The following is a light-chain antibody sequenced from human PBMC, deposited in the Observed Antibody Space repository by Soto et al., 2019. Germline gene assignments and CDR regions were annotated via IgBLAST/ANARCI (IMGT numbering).Light chain of an antibody. CDR3: HHNFNSPPWT. CDR2: GAS. J-gene: IGKJ1*01. CDR1: QNIDMY. V-gene: IGKV1-39*01. Sequence: IHMTQSPSSLSASVGDTVTITCRASQNIDMYLNWYQQKPGKAPRVLISGASNLQSGVPSRFSGSGSGTDFTLTISSLQSEDFASYFCHHNFNSPPWTLAQGTKVDIK.